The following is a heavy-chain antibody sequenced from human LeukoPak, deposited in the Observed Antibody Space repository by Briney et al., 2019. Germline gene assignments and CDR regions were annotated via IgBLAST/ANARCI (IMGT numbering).Heavy chain of an antibody. Sequence: GGSLRLSCAASGFTFSSYWMHWVRQSPGKGLVWVSRINTDGSSTDYAHSVKGRFTISRDNAKNSLYLQMNSLRAEDTAVYYCARDHIAAAGPGPGYWGQGTLVTVSS. V-gene: IGHV3-74*01. D-gene: IGHD6-13*01. CDR3: ARDHIAAAGPGPGY. CDR1: GFTFSSYW. CDR2: INTDGSST. J-gene: IGHJ4*02.